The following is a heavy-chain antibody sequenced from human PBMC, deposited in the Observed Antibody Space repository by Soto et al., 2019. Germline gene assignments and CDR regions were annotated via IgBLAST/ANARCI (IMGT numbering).Heavy chain of an antibody. Sequence: EVQLLESGGGLVQPGGSLRLSCAASGFTFSNYAMGWVRQAPGKGLEWVSGISGSGGSTDYVDSVKGRFTMSRDNSKNKLYLQMNSLRTEDTAVYYCARTPSSVAGQSLTFDYWGQGTLITVSS. J-gene: IGHJ4*02. D-gene: IGHD5-12*01. CDR3: ARTPSSVAGQSLTFDY. CDR1: GFTFSNYA. CDR2: ISGSGGST. V-gene: IGHV3-23*01.